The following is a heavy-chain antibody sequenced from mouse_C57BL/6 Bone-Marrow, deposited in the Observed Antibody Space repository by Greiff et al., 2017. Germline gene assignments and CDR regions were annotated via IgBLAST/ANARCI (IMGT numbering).Heavy chain of an antibody. CDR3: ARPITTRDYFDY. D-gene: IGHD1-2*01. J-gene: IGHJ2*01. V-gene: IGHV1-64*01. CDR2: IHPNSGST. CDR1: GYTFTSYW. Sequence: VQLQQPVAELVKPGASVKLSCKASGYTFTSYWMHWVKQRPGQGLEWIGMIHPNSGSTNYNEKFKSKATLTVDKSSSTAYMQLSSLTSEVSAVYYCARPITTRDYFDYRGHGTTLAV.